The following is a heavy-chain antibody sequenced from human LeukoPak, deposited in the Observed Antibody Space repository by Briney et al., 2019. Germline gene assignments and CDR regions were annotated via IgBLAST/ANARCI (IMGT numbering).Heavy chain of an antibody. J-gene: IGHJ4*02. D-gene: IGHD5-12*01. CDR1: GFTFTNYA. CDR2: ISASGGTI. CDR3: AKEEGYDFAFFDY. Sequence: GGSLRLSCAASGFTFTNYAMSWVRQAPGKGLEWVSAISASGGTIYYADSVKGRFTISRDNSKNTLYLQMNSLRAEDTAVYYCAKEEGYDFAFFDYWGQGSLVTVSS. V-gene: IGHV3-23*01.